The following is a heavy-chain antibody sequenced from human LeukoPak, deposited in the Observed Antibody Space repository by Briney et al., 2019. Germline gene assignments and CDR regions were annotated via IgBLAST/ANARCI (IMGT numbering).Heavy chain of an antibody. D-gene: IGHD6-13*01. Sequence: ASVKVSCKASGYTFTGYYIHWVRQAPGQGLEWMGWINPNSGSTNYAQKFQGRVTMTRDTSFSTAYMELSRLSSDDTAVYYCARIGKQLNWFDPWGQGTPVTVSS. CDR2: INPNSGST. CDR1: GYTFTGYY. J-gene: IGHJ5*02. V-gene: IGHV1-2*02. CDR3: ARIGKQLNWFDP.